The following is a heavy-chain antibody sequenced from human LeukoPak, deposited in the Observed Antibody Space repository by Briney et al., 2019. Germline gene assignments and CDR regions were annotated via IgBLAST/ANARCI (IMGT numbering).Heavy chain of an antibody. D-gene: IGHD3-10*02. CDR2: MNPSSGNT. J-gene: IGHJ6*02. V-gene: IGHV1-8*02. Sequence: ASVKVSCKASGGTFSSYAISWVRQATGQGLEWMGWMNPSSGNTGYAQKFQGRVSMTRDTSISTAYMVLSSLRSEDTAVYYCARGPVEAVFGVSTEDWGQGTTVTVSS. CDR3: ARGPVEAVFGVSTED. CDR1: GGTFSSYA.